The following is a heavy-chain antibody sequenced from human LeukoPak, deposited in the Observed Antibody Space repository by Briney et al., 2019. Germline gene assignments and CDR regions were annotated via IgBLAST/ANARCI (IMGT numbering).Heavy chain of an antibody. CDR1: GFTFSSYS. V-gene: IGHV3-21*01. CDR2: ISSSSSYI. Sequence: GGSLRLSCAASGFTFSSYSMTWVRQAPGKGLEWVSSISSSSSYIYYADSVKGRFTISRDNAKNSLYLQMNSLRAEDTAVYYCARAGRYGDYATPDAFDIWGQGTMVTVSS. CDR3: ARAGRYGDYATPDAFDI. J-gene: IGHJ3*02. D-gene: IGHD4-17*01.